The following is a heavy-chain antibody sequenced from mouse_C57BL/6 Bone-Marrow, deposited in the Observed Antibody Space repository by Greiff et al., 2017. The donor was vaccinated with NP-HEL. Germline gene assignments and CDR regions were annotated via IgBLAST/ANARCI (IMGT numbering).Heavy chain of an antibody. D-gene: IGHD1-1*01. CDR2: INPNNGGT. V-gene: IGHV1-26*01. CDR1: GYTFTDYY. Sequence: EVQLQQSGPELVKPGASVKISCKASGYTFTDYYMNWVKQSHGKSLEWIGDINPNNGGTSYNQKFKGKATLTVDKSSSTAYMELRSLTSEDSAVYYCATLRGDYWGQGTSVTVSS. CDR3: ATLRGDY. J-gene: IGHJ4*01.